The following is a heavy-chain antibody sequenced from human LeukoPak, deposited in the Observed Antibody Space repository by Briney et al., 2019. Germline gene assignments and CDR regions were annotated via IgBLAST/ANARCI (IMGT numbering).Heavy chain of an antibody. CDR3: AKFPSSRAFFDFWSDLNWFDP. V-gene: IGHV3-30*02. D-gene: IGHD3-3*01. Sequence: PGGSLRLSCAASGFTFSSYGMHWVRQAPGKGLEWVAFIRYDGSNKYYADSVKGRFTISRDNSKNTLYLQMNSLRAEDTAVYYCAKFPSSRAFFDFWSDLNWFDPWGQGTLVTVSS. J-gene: IGHJ5*02. CDR1: GFTFSSYG. CDR2: IRYDGSNK.